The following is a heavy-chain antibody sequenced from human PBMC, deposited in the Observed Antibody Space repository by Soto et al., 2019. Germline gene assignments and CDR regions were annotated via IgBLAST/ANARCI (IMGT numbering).Heavy chain of an antibody. CDR2: VYYSGST. Sequence: KASETLSLTCTVSGGSISNYYWTRVRQPPGKGLEWIGYVYYSGSTNYNPSLESRVTISIDASKNQFSLKMKSVTAADTAVYYCVRDYLLTGFDTWGQGALVTVSS. CDR3: VRDYLLTGFDT. J-gene: IGHJ4*02. CDR1: GGSISNYY. V-gene: IGHV4-59*01. D-gene: IGHD3-9*01.